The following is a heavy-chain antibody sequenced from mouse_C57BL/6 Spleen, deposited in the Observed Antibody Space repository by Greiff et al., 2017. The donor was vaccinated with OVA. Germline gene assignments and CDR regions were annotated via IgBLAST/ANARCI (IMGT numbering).Heavy chain of an antibody. CDR3: ARYGAYVAWFAY. D-gene: IGHD1-1*01. CDR1: GYAFSSSW. V-gene: IGHV1-82*01. Sequence: QVQLKESGPELVKPGASVKISCKASGYAFSSSWMNWVKQRPGKGLEWIGRIYPGDGATNYNGKFKGKATLTADKSSSTAYMQLSSLTSEDSAVYFCARYGAYVAWFAYWGQGTLVTVSA. CDR2: IYPGDGAT. J-gene: IGHJ3*01.